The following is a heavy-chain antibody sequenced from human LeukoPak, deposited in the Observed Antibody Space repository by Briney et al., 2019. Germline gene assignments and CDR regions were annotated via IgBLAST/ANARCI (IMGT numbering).Heavy chain of an antibody. CDR3: ARDPGSSSFDY. D-gene: IGHD6-13*01. V-gene: IGHV3-7*01. J-gene: IGHJ4*02. Sequence: GGSLRLSCVASAFTFSRYWMNWVRQAPGKGLEWVANIKQDGSEKYYVDSVKGRSTISRDDAKNSLYLHMNSLRADDTAVYYCARDPGSSSFDYWGQGTLVTVSS. CDR2: IKQDGSEK. CDR1: AFTFSRYW.